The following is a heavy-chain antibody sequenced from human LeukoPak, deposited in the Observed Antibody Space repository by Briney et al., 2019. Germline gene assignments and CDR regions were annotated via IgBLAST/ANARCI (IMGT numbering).Heavy chain of an antibody. CDR3: ARDGYYDFWSGSHDY. CDR1: GFTFSSYW. J-gene: IGHJ4*02. D-gene: IGHD3-3*01. Sequence: PGGSLRLSCAASGFTFSSYWMSRVRQAPGKGLEWVANIKQDGSEKYYVDSVKGRFTISRDNAKNSLYLLMNSLRAEDTAVYYCARDGYYDFWSGSHDYWGQGTLVTVSS. V-gene: IGHV3-7*01. CDR2: IKQDGSEK.